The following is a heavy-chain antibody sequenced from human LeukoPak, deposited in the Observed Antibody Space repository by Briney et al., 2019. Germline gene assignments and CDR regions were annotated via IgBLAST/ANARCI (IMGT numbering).Heavy chain of an antibody. CDR2: ISLDGSTE. CDR3: MRDYMGWFDP. Sequence: GRSLRLSCVASGFSLSNFQMYWVRQAPGKGLEWVSIISLDGSTEFYADSVKGRFTISRDTASNTMHLEMNNLRIEDTAVYYCMRDYMGWFDPWGQGSLVTVSS. J-gene: IGHJ5*02. CDR1: GFSLSNFQ. D-gene: IGHD3-10*01. V-gene: IGHV3-30-3*01.